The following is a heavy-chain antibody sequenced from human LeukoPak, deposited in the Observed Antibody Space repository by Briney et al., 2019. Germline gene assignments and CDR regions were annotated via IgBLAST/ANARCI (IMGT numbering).Heavy chain of an antibody. V-gene: IGHV4-34*01. CDR3: ARGGYDSTGYPDY. CDR2: INHSGST. J-gene: IGHJ4*02. CDR1: GGSFSGYY. Sequence: SETLSLTCAVYGGSFSGYYWSWIRQPPGKGLEWIGEINHSGSTNYNPSLKGRVTISVDTSKNQFSLELSSVTAADTAVYYCARGGYDSTGYPDYWGQGTLVTVSS. D-gene: IGHD3-22*01.